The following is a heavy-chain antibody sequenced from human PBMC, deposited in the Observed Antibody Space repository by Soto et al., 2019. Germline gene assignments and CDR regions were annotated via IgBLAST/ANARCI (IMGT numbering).Heavy chain of an antibody. J-gene: IGHJ4*02. CDR2: ISYDGSNK. V-gene: IGHV3-30-3*01. CDR3: ARDXYSNYRFDY. Sequence: QVQLVESGGGVVQPGRSLRLSCAASGFTFSSYAMHWVRQAPGKGLEWVAVISYDGSNKYYADSVKGRFTISRDNSKNTLYLQMNSLRAEDTAVYXCARDXYSNYRFDYWGQGTLVTVSS. D-gene: IGHD4-4*01. CDR1: GFTFSSYA.